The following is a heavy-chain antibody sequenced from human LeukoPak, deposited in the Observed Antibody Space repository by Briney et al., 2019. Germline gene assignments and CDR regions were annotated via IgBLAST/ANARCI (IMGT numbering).Heavy chain of an antibody. V-gene: IGHV3-74*01. J-gene: IGHJ4*02. Sequence: GGSLRLSCAASGFTFSSYWMHWVRQAPGKGLVWVSRINSDGSSTSYADSVKGRFTISRDNSKNTLYLQMNSLRAEDTAVYYCARLSSSWSINDYWGQGTLVTVSS. CDR1: GFTFSSYW. CDR2: INSDGSST. D-gene: IGHD6-13*01. CDR3: ARLSSSWSINDY.